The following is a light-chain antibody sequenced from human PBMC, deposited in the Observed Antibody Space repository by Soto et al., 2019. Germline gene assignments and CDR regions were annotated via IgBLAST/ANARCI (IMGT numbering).Light chain of an antibody. CDR2: SAS. CDR3: QQSHSTPLT. J-gene: IGKJ1*01. Sequence: DIQMTQSPSSLSASVGDRVTITCRASQSITTYLNWYQHKPGKAPNLLIYSASRLHSGVPSRFSGGGSGTDFTLTISSLQPEDFATYYCQQSHSTPLTFGQGTKVAI. CDR1: QSITTY. V-gene: IGKV1-39*01.